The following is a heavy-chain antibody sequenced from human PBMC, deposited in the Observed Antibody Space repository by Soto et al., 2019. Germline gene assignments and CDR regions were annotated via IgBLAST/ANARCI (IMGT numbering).Heavy chain of an antibody. Sequence: EVQLVESGGGLVKPGGSLRLSCAASGFTFSNAWMSWVRQAPGKGLEWVGRIKSKTDGGTTDYAAPVKGRFTISRDDSKTTLYLQMISLKTEDTAVYYGTIYGVNTLDCWGQGTLVRVCS. V-gene: IGHV3-15*01. CDR1: GFTFSNAW. D-gene: IGHD3-3*01. CDR2: IKSKTDGGTT. CDR3: TIYGVNTLDC. J-gene: IGHJ4*02.